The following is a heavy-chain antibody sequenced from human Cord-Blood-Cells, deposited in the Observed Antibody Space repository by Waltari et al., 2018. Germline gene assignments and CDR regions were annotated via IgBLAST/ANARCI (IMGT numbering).Heavy chain of an antibody. Sequence: QLQLQESGSGLVKPSQTLSLTCAVSGGSISSGGYSWSWIRQPPGKGLEWIGYLYHSGSTYYNPSLKSRVTISVDRSKNQFSLKLSSVTAADTAVYYCARTYYDILTGYASYGMDVWGQGTTVTVSS. V-gene: IGHV4-30-2*01. J-gene: IGHJ6*02. CDR1: GGSISSGGYS. D-gene: IGHD3-9*01. CDR2: LYHSGST. CDR3: ARTYYDILTGYASYGMDV.